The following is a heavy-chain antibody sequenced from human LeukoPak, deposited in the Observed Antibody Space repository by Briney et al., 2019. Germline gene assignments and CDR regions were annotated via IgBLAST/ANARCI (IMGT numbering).Heavy chain of an antibody. J-gene: IGHJ5*02. Sequence: ASVKVSCKASGYTFTSYYMHWVRQAPGQGLEWMGIINPSGGSTSYAQKFQGRVTMTRDTSTSTVYMELSSLRSEDTAVCYCARAVRGYSYDNWLDPWGQGTLVTVSS. D-gene: IGHD5-18*01. CDR3: ARAVRGYSYDNWLDP. V-gene: IGHV1-46*01. CDR1: GYTFTSYY. CDR2: INPSGGST.